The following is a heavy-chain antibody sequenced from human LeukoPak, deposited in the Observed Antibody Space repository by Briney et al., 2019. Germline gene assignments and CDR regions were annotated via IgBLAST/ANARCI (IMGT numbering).Heavy chain of an antibody. CDR1: GYTFTGYY. D-gene: IGHD3-10*01. V-gene: IGHV1-2*02. J-gene: IGHJ4*02. Sequence: ASVKVSCKASGYTFTGYYMHWVRQAPGQGLEWMGWINPNSGGTNYAQKFQGRVTMTRDTSIGTAYMELSRLRSDDTAVYYCAREGVGFYGSGSPDYWGQGTLVTVSS. CDR2: INPNSGGT. CDR3: AREGVGFYGSGSPDY.